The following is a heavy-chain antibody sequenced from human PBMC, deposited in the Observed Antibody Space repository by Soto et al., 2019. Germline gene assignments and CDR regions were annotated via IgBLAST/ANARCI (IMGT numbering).Heavy chain of an antibody. J-gene: IGHJ6*03. V-gene: IGHV4-34*01. CDR3: ARGGGEQLVTYYYYMDV. CDR2: INHSGST. Sequence: QVQLQQWDAGLLKPSETLSLTCAVYGGSFSDYYWSWIRQPPGKGLEWIGEINHSGSTNYNPSLKSRVTISVDTSKNQFSLKLSYVTAADTAVYYCARGGGEQLVTYYYYMDVWGKGTTVTVSS. D-gene: IGHD6-6*01. CDR1: GGSFSDYY.